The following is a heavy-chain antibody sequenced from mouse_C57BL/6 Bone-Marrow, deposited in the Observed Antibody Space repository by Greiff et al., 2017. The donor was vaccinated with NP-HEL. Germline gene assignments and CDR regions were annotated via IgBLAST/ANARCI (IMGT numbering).Heavy chain of an antibody. CDR2: IYPGDGDT. CDR1: GYAFSSSW. J-gene: IGHJ2*01. V-gene: IGHV1-82*01. Sequence: QVQLQQSGPELVKPGASVKISCKASGYAFSSSWMNWVKQRPGKGLEWIGRIYPGDGDTNYNGKFKGKATLTADKSSSTAYMQLSSLTSEDSAVYFCARGLFITTVVAKAEFDYWGQGTTLTVSS. D-gene: IGHD1-1*01. CDR3: ARGLFITTVVAKAEFDY.